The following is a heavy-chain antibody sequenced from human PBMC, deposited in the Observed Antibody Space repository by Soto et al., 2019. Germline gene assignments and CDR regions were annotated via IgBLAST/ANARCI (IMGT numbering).Heavy chain of an antibody. CDR2: IWYDGSNK. CDR3: ARLAAMEDY. CDR1: GFTFSSYG. D-gene: IGHD5-18*01. J-gene: IGHJ4*02. Sequence: QVQLVESGGGVVQPGRSMRLSCAASGFTFSSYGMHWVRKAPGKGLEWVAVIWYDGSNKYYADSVKGRFTISRDNSKNTLYLQMNSLRAEDTAVYYCARLAAMEDYWGQGTLVTVSS. V-gene: IGHV3-33*01.